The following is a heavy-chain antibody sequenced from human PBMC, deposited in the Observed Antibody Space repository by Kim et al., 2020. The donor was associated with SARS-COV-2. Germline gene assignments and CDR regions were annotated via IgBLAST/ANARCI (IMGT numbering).Heavy chain of an antibody. D-gene: IGHD2-2*01. CDR2: ISWNSDSI. CDR1: GFTFDDYA. Sequence: GGSLRLSCAVSGFTFDDYAMHWVRQAPGKGLEWVSGISWNSDSIGYADSVKGRFTISRDNAKKSLYLQMNSLRAEDTALYYCVKDVYCSSTSCDASYYYYGMDVWGQGTTVTVSS. CDR3: VKDVYCSSTSCDASYYYYGMDV. V-gene: IGHV3-9*01. J-gene: IGHJ6*02.